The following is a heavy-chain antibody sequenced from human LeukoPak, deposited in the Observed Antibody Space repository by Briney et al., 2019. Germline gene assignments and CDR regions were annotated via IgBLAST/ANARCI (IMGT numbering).Heavy chain of an antibody. V-gene: IGHV1-69*01. CDR2: IIPIFGTA. J-gene: IGHJ4*02. CDR3: ASGGSGSSVYYFDY. Sequence: GSSVKVSCKASGGTFSSYAISWVRQAPGQGLEWMGGIIPIFGTANYAQKFQGRVAITADESTSTAYMELSSLRSEDTAVYYCASGGSGSSVYYFDYWGQGTLVTVSS. CDR1: GGTFSSYA. D-gene: IGHD3-10*01.